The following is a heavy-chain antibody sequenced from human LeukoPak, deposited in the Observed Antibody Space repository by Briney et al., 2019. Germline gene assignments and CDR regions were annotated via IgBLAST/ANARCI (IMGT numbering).Heavy chain of an antibody. J-gene: IGHJ3*02. CDR1: GFTFSSYA. CDR2: ISGSGGST. V-gene: IGHV3-23*01. CDR3: ARALPRFLEWLWAFDI. D-gene: IGHD3-3*01. Sequence: GGSLRLSCAASGFTFSSYAMSWVRKAPGKGLEWVSAISGSGGSTYYAHSVKGRFTISRDNSKNTLYLQMNSLRAEDTAVYYCARALPRFLEWLWAFDIWGQGTMVTVSS.